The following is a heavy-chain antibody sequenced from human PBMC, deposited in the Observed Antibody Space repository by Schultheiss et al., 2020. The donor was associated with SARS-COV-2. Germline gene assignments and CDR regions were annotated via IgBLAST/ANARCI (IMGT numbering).Heavy chain of an antibody. J-gene: IGHJ6*02. CDR3: ARESGAGITGTYYYYGMDV. CDR1: GFTFSSYA. CDR2: ISGSGGST. D-gene: IGHD1-7*01. Sequence: GGSLRLSCAASGFTFSSYAMSWVRQAPGKGLEWVSAISGSGGSTYYADSVKGRFTISRDNSKNTLYLQMNSLRAEDTAVYYCARESGAGITGTYYYYGMDVWGQGTTVTVSS. V-gene: IGHV3-23*01.